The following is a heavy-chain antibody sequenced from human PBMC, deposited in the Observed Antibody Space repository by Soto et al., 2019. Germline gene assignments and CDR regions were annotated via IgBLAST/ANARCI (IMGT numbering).Heavy chain of an antibody. D-gene: IGHD2-15*01. CDR1: RVTFSSYA. CDR3: AAWFCSGGSCYGGAFDI. V-gene: IGHV3-23*01. Sequence: GSLRLSCAASRVTFSSYAISWVRQPPGKVLEWVSAMSGSGGSTYCAETVKGRFTSSRDNSKNTLYLRMDSLRAEDTAVYYCAAWFCSGGSCYGGAFDIWGQGTTVTVSS. CDR2: MSGSGGST. J-gene: IGHJ3*02.